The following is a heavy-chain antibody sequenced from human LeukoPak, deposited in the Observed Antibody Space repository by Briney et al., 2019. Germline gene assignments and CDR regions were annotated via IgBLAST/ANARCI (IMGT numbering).Heavy chain of an antibody. D-gene: IGHD5-12*01. CDR3: ARHDGRGGATMGALDY. CDR1: GGSISSSSYY. V-gene: IGHV4-39*01. Sequence: SETLSLTCTVSGGSISSSSYYWGWIRQPPGKGLEWIGNFYYGGSTYYNLSLKSRVTISVDTSENQFSLKLSSVTAADTAVYYCARHDGRGGATMGALDYWGQGSLVTVSS. CDR2: FYYGGST. J-gene: IGHJ4*02.